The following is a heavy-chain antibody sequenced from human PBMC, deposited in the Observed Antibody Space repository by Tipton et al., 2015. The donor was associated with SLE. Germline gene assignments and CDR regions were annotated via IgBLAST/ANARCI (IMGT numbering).Heavy chain of an antibody. CDR1: GGSISTYY. CDR2: IYYSGST. J-gene: IGHJ4*02. Sequence: LRLSCTVSGGSISTYYWSWIRQPPGKGLEWIGYIYYSGSTNYNPSLKSRVTISIDTSKNQFSLKLSSVTAADTAVYYCARDLSGEFDFWGQGTLVTVSS. D-gene: IGHD3-10*01. V-gene: IGHV4-59*01. CDR3: ARDLSGEFDF.